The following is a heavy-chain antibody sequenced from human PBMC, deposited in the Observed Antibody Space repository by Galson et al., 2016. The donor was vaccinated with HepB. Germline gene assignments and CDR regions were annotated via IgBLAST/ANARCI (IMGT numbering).Heavy chain of an antibody. J-gene: IGHJ4*02. V-gene: IGHV3-66*01. CDR1: TFSVSDDY. Sequence: SLRLSCAASTFSVSDDYMNWVRQAPGKGLEWVPLIDRDGDTYYADSVRDRFIISRDNSKNTLYLQMNSLRAEDTAVYSCARGSDVGSFWGQGTLVTVSS. D-gene: IGHD1-26*01. CDR3: ARGSDVGSF. CDR2: IDRDGDT.